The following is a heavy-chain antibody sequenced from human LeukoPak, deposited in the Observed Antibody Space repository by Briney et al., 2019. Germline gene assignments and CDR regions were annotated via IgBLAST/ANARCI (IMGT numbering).Heavy chain of an antibody. J-gene: IGHJ5*02. D-gene: IGHD2-2*01. CDR2: IKQDGSEK. V-gene: IGHV3-7*03. Sequence: GGSLRLSCAASGFTFSSYWMSWVRQAPGKGLEWVANIKQDGSEKYYVDSVKGRFTISRDNAKNSLYLQMNSLRAEDTAVYYCARDRRGYCSSTSCFNWFDPWGQGTLVTVSS. CDR3: ARDRRGYCSSTSCFNWFDP. CDR1: GFTFSSYW.